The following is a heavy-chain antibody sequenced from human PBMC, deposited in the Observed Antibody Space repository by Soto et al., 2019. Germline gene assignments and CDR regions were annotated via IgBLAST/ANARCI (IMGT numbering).Heavy chain of an antibody. Sequence: PSETLSLTCAVYGGSFSGYYWSWIRQPPGKGLEWIGEINHSGSTNYNPSLKSRVTISVDTSKNQFSLKLSSVTAADTAVYYCARDYYVSSGYYSGFDYWGQGTLVTVSS. CDR2: INHSGST. J-gene: IGHJ4*02. V-gene: IGHV4-34*01. CDR1: GGSFSGYY. D-gene: IGHD3-22*01. CDR3: ARDYYVSSGYYSGFDY.